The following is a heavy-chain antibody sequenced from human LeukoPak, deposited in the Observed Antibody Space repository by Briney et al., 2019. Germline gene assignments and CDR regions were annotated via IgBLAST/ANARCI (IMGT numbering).Heavy chain of an antibody. J-gene: IGHJ6*04. CDR3: ARDQADGDYNYYYYGTDV. Sequence: GASVKVSCKASGYTFTSYGISWVRQAPGQGLEWMGWISAYNGNTNYAQKLQGSVTMTTDTSTSTAYMELRSMRSDDTAVYYCARDQADGDYNYYYYGTDVWGKGTTVTVSS. CDR1: GYTFTSYG. CDR2: ISAYNGNT. D-gene: IGHD4-17*01. V-gene: IGHV1-18*04.